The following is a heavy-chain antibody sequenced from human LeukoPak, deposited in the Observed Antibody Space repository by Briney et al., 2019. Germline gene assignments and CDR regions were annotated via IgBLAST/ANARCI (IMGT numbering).Heavy chain of an antibody. J-gene: IGHJ4*02. V-gene: IGHV3-11*01. CDR3: AKDMVRIAVAGSPFDY. CDR2: ISSSGSTI. Sequence: SGGSLRLSCAASGFTFSDYYMSWIRQAPGKGLEWVSYISSSGSTIYYADSVKGRFTISRDNAKDSFYLQMNSLRAEDTAVYYCAKDMVRIAVAGSPFDYWGQGTLVTVSS. CDR1: GFTFSDYY. D-gene: IGHD6-19*01.